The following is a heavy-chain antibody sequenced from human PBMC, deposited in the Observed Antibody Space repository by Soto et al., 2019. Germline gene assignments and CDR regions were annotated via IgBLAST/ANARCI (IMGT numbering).Heavy chain of an antibody. V-gene: IGHV5-51*01. CDR2: IYPGDSDT. Sequence: GESLKISCKGSGYSFTSYWIGWVRQMPGKGLEWMGIIYPGDSDTRYSPSFQGQVTISADKSISTAYLQWSSLKASDTAMYYCARHSSYYYDSSGYFPGDNFDYWGQGTLVTVSS. CDR1: GYSFTSYW. J-gene: IGHJ4*02. D-gene: IGHD3-22*01. CDR3: ARHSSYYYDSSGYFPGDNFDY.